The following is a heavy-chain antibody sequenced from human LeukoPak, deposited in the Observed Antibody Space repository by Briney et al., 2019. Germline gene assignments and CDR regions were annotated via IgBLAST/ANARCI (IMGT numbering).Heavy chain of an antibody. CDR2: TYYRSKWYN. CDR3: ARAYCSSTSCYVWAFDI. V-gene: IGHV6-1*01. D-gene: IGHD2-2*01. Sequence: SQTLSLTCAISGDSVSSNSAAWNWIRQSPSRGLEWLGRTYYRSKWYNDHAVSVKSRITINPDTSKNQFSLQLNSVTPEDTAVYYCARAYCSSTSCYVWAFDIWGQGTMVTVSP. J-gene: IGHJ3*02. CDR1: GDSVSSNSAA.